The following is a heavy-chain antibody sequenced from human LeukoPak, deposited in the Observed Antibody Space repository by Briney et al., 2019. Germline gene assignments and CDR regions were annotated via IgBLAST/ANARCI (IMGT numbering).Heavy chain of an antibody. J-gene: IGHJ4*02. CDR3: ARYCSGGSCYGLDY. CDR2: ISPSGGST. D-gene: IGHD2-15*01. V-gene: IGHV1-46*01. Sequence: ASVKVSCKASGYIFTSYYMHWVRQAPGQGLEWVGIISPSGGSTNYTQKFQGRVTMTRHTSTNTVYMELSSPGAEDTAVYACARYCSGGSCYGLDYWGQGTLVTVSS. CDR1: GYIFTSYY.